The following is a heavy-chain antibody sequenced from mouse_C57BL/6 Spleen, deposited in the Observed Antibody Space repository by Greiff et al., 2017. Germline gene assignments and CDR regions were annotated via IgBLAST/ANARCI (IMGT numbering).Heavy chain of an antibody. Sequence: QVQLQQSGAELVRPGASVKLSCKASGYTFTDYYITWVKQRPGQGLEWIARIYPGSGNTYYNEKFKGKATLTAEKSSSTAYMQLSSLTSEDSAVYCCARWDGYYEGWVAYWGQGTLVTVSA. V-gene: IGHV1-76*01. D-gene: IGHD2-3*01. CDR3: ARWDGYYEGWVAY. CDR1: GYTFTDYY. CDR2: IYPGSGNT. J-gene: IGHJ3*01.